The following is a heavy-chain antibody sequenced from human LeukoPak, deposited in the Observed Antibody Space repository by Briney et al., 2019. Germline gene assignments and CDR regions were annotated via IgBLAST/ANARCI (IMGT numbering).Heavy chain of an antibody. D-gene: IGHD6-13*01. Sequence: PSETLSLTCAVSGYSISSGYYWGWIRQPPGKGLEWIGSIYHSGSTYYNPSLKSRVTISVDTSKNQFSLKLSSVTAADTAVYYCARARGSSRPRVEYIPHWGQGTLVTVSS. CDR1: GYSISSGYY. CDR2: IYHSGST. CDR3: ARARGSSRPRVEYIPH. J-gene: IGHJ1*01. V-gene: IGHV4-38-2*01.